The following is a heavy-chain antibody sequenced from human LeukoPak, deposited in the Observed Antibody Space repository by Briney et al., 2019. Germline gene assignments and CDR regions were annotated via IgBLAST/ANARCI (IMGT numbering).Heavy chain of an antibody. CDR3: ARDRPPGYCSSTSCPRGDYYYYGMDV. Sequence: ASVKVSCKASGYTFTGYYMHWVRQAPGQGLEWMGWINPNSGGTNYAQKFQGWVTMTRDTSISTAYMELSRLRSDGTAVYYCARDRPPGYCSSTSCPRGDYYYYGMDVWGQGTTVTVSS. CDR2: INPNSGGT. V-gene: IGHV1-2*04. J-gene: IGHJ6*02. D-gene: IGHD2-2*01. CDR1: GYTFTGYY.